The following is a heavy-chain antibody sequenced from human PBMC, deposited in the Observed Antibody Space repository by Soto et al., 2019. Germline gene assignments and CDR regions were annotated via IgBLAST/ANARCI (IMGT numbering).Heavy chain of an antibody. D-gene: IGHD5-12*01. Sequence: QVQLVQSGAEVKKPGSSVTVSCKAAGGTFSSYTISWVRQAPGQGLEWMGGIIPIFGTANYAQKFQGRVTITADESTSTAYMELSSLRSEDTAVYYCARGNHRWLQLWYFELWGRCTPVTVSS. CDR1: GGTFSSYT. J-gene: IGHJ2*01. CDR3: ARGNHRWLQLWYFEL. CDR2: IIPIFGTA. V-gene: IGHV1-69*12.